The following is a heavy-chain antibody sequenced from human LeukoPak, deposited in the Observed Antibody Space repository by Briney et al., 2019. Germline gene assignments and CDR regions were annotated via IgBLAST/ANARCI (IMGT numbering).Heavy chain of an antibody. D-gene: IGHD3-9*01. CDR1: GGSISSGSYY. V-gene: IGHV4-61*02. J-gene: IGHJ6*03. CDR3: ARELRYFDWYYYYYMDV. CDR2: IYTSGST. Sequence: SQTLSLTCTVSGGSISSGSYYWSWIRQPAGEGLEWIGRIYTSGSTNYNPSLKSRVTISVDTSKNQFSLKLSSVTAADTAVYYCARELRYFDWYYYYYMDVWGKGTTVTISS.